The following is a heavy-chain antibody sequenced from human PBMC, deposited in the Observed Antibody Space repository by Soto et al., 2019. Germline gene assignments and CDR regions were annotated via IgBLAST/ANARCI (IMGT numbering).Heavy chain of an antibody. CDR2: INPKSGGT. J-gene: IGHJ6*02. CDR1: GYSFTDYH. V-gene: IGHV1-2*04. CDR3: ARGDSTDCSKGVFSCLYNHDMDV. Sequence: ASVMVSCKASGYSFTDYHIHWVRQAPGQGLEWLGRINPKSGGTSTAQKFQGWVTMTKDTSISTDSMELTRLTSDDTAIYYCARGDSTDCSKGVFSCLYNHDMDVWVQ. D-gene: IGHD2-8*01.